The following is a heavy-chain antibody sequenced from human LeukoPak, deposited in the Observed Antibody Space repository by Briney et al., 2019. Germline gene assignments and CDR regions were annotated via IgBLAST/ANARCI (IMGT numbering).Heavy chain of an antibody. CDR1: GYTFTGYY. V-gene: IGHV1-2*04. CDR3: ARGSPPTAGWFDP. J-gene: IGHJ5*02. CDR2: IYPNSGGT. D-gene: IGHD6-13*01. Sequence: ASVKVSCKASGYTFTGYYMHWVRQAPGQGLEWMGWIYPNSGGTNYAQKFQGWVTMTRDTSISTAYMELSRLRSDDTAVYYCARGSPPTAGWFDPWGQGTLVTVSS.